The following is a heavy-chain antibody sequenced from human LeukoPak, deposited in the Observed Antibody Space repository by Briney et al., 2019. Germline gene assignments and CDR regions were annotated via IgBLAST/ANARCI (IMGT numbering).Heavy chain of an antibody. CDR1: GFTFTDYA. J-gene: IGHJ4*02. CDR2: FSGTGGYI. Sequence: GGSLRLSCVGSGFTFTDYAMSWVRQAPGKGLEWVSAFSGTGGYIYYADSVKGRFTVSRDNSKSTLYLQMNSLRDEDTAVYYCAGGTGSDSWYIDYWGQGTLVSVSS. V-gene: IGHV3-23*01. D-gene: IGHD6-13*01. CDR3: AGGTGSDSWYIDY.